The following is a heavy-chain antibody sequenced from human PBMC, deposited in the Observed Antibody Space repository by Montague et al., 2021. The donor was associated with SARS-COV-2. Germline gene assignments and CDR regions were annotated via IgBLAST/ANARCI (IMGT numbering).Heavy chain of an antibody. Sequence: SLRLSCAASGFTFSSYAMHWVRQAPGKGLEWVAVISYEGSNKYYADSVKGRFTISRDNSKNTLYLQMNSLRAEDTAVYYCARELTYYGMDVWGQGTTVTVSS. D-gene: IGHD2-21*02. V-gene: IGHV3-30-3*01. CDR2: ISYEGSNK. J-gene: IGHJ6*02. CDR3: ARELTYYGMDV. CDR1: GFTFSSYA.